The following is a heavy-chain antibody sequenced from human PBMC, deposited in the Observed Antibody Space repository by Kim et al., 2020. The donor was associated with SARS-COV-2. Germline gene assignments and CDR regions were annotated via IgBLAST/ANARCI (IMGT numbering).Heavy chain of an antibody. Sequence: GGSLRLSCAASGFTVSSNYMSWVRQAPGKGLEWVSVIYSGGSTYYADSVKGRFTISRDNSKNTLYLQMNSLRAEDTAVYYCARETGSYGKQFDYWGQGTLVTVSS. CDR2: IYSGGST. CDR1: GFTVSSNY. CDR3: ARETGSYGKQFDY. D-gene: IGHD5-18*01. J-gene: IGHJ4*02. V-gene: IGHV3-66*01.